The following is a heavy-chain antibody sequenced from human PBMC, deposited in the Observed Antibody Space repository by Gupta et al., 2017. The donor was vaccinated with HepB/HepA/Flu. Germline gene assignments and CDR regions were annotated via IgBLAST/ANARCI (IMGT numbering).Heavy chain of an antibody. V-gene: IGHV3-48*02. D-gene: IGHD2-8*01. CDR2: ISLSSKTI. CDR3: TRDGRGSCTNGVCYNPLNDN. CDR1: GFIFSRYA. Sequence: EVQFLEFGVGLIQPGGSLRLSCAAAGFIFSRYAMNWVRQAPGKGLEWISYISLSSKTIVYADSVKGRFTVSRDNAKNSLYLEMNSLRDEDTAVYFCTRDGRGSCTNGVCYNPLNDNWGQGTLVAVS. J-gene: IGHJ4*02.